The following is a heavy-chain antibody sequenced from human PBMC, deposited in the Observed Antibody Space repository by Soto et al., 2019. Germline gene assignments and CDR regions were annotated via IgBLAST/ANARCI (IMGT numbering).Heavy chain of an antibody. CDR2: ISYSGST. Sequence: QVQLQESGPGLVKPSETLSLSCTVSGGSISSYYWTWIRQPPGKGLEWIGYISYSGSTNYNPSLKIRVPISVDTSNNPFSLKLNSVTAADTVVYYCAREGDYPLLFGYWGQGTLVTVSS. D-gene: IGHD4-17*01. V-gene: IGHV4-59*01. CDR3: AREGDYPLLFGY. CDR1: GGSISSYY. J-gene: IGHJ4*02.